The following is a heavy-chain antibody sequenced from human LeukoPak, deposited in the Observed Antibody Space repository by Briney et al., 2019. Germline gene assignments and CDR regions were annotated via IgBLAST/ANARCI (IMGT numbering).Heavy chain of an antibody. D-gene: IGHD2-2*01. CDR1: GYTFTSYG. CDR2: MNPNSGNT. CDR3: ARMESTSCSAY. J-gene: IGHJ1*01. V-gene: IGHV1-8*03. Sequence: ASVKVSCKASGYTFTSYGISWVRQAPGQGLEWMGGMNPNSGNTGYAQKFQGRVTITRNTSISTAYMELSGLRSEDTAVYYCARMESTSCSAYWGQGTLVTVSS.